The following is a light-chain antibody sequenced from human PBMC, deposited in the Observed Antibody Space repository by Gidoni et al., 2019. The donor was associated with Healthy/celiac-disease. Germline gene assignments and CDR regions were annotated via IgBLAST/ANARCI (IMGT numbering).Light chain of an antibody. J-gene: IGKJ2*01. CDR3: QHYGSSPYI. V-gene: IGKV3-20*01. Sequence: EIVLTQSPGTLSLSPGERATLSCRASQSVSRSYLSCYQQKPGQSPRLLIYGASSRATGIPDMFSGSGSGTDFTLTISRLEPEDFAVYYCQHYGSSPYIFGQGTKLEIK. CDR2: GAS. CDR1: QSVSRSY.